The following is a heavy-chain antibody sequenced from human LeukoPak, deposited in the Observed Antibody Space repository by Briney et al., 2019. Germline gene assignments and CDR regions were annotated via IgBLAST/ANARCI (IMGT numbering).Heavy chain of an antibody. V-gene: IGHV3-21*01. CDR1: GFTFSSYS. CDR3: ARGPVFDCLDY. J-gene: IGHJ4*02. CDR2: ISSSSSYI. D-gene: IGHD3-9*01. Sequence: PWGSLRLSCAASGFTFSSYSMNWVRQAPGKGLGWVSSISSSSSYIYYADSVKGRFTISRDNAKNSLYLQMNSLRAEDTAVYYCARGPVFDCLDYWGQGTLVTVSS.